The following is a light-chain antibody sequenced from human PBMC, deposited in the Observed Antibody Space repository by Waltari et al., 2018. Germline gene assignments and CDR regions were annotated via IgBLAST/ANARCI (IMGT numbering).Light chain of an antibody. CDR3: QSADSSGTYVV. V-gene: IGLV3-25*03. J-gene: IGLJ2*01. Sequence: SYELTQPPSVSVSPGQTARITCSGDALPKQYAHWYQQKSGQAPVLVRYKDSERPSGIPWRFSGSSSGTTVTLTISGVQAEDEADYYCQSADSSGTYVVFGGGTRLTVL. CDR1: ALPKQY. CDR2: KDS.